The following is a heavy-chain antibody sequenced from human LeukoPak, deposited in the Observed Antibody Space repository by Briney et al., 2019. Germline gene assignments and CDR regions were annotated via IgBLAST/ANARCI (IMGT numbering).Heavy chain of an antibody. CDR2: VYHSGSA. Sequence: SGTLSLTCAVSGDSISSPKGWSWVRQPPGKGLEWIGEVYHSGSANYNPSVKSRVTISVDKSKNQFSLRLTSATAADTAVYYCARDLRGIVAPPRWGQGTLVSVSS. CDR3: ARDLRGIVAPPR. V-gene: IGHV4-4*02. J-gene: IGHJ4*02. D-gene: IGHD2-15*01. CDR1: GDSISSPKG.